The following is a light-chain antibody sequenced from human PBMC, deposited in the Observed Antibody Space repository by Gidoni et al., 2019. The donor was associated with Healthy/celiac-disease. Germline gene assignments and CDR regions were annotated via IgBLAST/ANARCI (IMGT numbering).Light chain of an antibody. CDR3: QQSYSTTEWT. V-gene: IGKV1-39*01. CDR1: QSSSSY. CDR2: AAP. J-gene: IGKJ1*01. Sequence: IQMTQSLSSLSASVGDRVTITCRASQSSSSYLNWYQQKPGKDPKLLIYAAPSWQSGVPSRFSGSGSGTDFTLTISSLQPEDFATNYCQQSYSTTEWTFGQGTKVEIK.